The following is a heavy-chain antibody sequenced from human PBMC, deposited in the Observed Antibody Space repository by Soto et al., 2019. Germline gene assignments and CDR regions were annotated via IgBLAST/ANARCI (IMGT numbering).Heavy chain of an antibody. Sequence: PETLSLTCAVSGGSFSGYYWTWIRQPPGKGLEWIGEINHSGSTNYNPSLKSRVTISIDTSKNQFSLNVSSVTAADTAVYYCARGPKKLIYWGQGTLVIVSS. CDR2: INHSGST. CDR1: GGSFSGYY. D-gene: IGHD1-1*01. J-gene: IGHJ4*02. CDR3: ARGPKKLIY. V-gene: IGHV4-34*01.